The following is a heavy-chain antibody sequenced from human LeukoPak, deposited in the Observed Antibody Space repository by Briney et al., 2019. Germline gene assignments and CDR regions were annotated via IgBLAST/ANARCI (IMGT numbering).Heavy chain of an antibody. CDR1: GGSFSGYY. CDR2: INHSGNT. J-gene: IGHJ5*02. V-gene: IGHV4-34*01. CDR3: ARGGSYYDILTGYYPAKNWFDP. D-gene: IGHD3-9*01. Sequence: SETLSLTCAVYGGSFSGYYWSWIRQPPGKGLEWIGEINHSGNTNYNPSLKSRVTISVDTSKNQFSLKLSSVTAADTAVYYCARGGSYYDILTGYYPAKNWFDPWGQGTLVTVSS.